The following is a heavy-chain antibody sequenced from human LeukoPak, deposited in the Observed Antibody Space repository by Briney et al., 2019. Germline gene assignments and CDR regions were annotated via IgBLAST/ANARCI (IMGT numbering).Heavy chain of an antibody. CDR1: GGTFSSYA. J-gene: IGHJ4*02. CDR2: IIPIFGTA. CDR3: AAGQGGVYSGYDTNFDY. Sequence: ASVKVTCKASGGTFSSYAISWVRQPPGQGLEWVGVIIPIFGTANYAQKFQGRVTITADKSTSTAYMELSSLRSEDTAVYYCAAGQGGVYSGYDTNFDYWGQGTLVTVSS. V-gene: IGHV1-69*06. D-gene: IGHD5-12*01.